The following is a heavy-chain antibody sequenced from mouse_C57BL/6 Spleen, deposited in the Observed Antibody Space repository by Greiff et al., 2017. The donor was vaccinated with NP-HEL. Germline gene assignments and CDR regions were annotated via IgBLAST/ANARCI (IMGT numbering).Heavy chain of an antibody. Sequence: VQLQQPGAELVRPGTSVKLPCKASGYTFTSYWMHWVKQRPGQGLEWIGVIDPSDSYTNYNLKFKGKATLTVDTSSSTAYMQLSSLTSEDSAVYFCARDYSDFLFAYWGQGTLVTVSA. CDR3: ARDYSDFLFAY. V-gene: IGHV1-59*01. CDR1: GYTFTSYW. J-gene: IGHJ3*01. CDR2: IDPSDSYT. D-gene: IGHD2-12*01.